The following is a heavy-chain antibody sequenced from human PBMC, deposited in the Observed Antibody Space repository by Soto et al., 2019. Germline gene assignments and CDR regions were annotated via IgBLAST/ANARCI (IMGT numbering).Heavy chain of an antibody. D-gene: IGHD3-16*01. J-gene: IGHJ4*02. Sequence: PGGSLRLSCVTSGFTFSSSAMTGVRQAPGKGLDWVSAITESGDGTFYADSVKGRFTISRDNSKNTLFLQMNSLTIEDTALYYCATSIGALNEYWGQGILVTVSS. V-gene: IGHV3-23*01. CDR1: GFTFSSSA. CDR3: ATSIGALNEY. CDR2: ITESGDGT.